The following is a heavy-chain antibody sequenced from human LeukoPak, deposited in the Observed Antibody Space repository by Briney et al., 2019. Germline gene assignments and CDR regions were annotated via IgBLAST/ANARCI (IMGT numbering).Heavy chain of an antibody. V-gene: IGHV3-64*01. CDR1: GFTFSSYA. CDR3: ARDTAYAFDI. D-gene: IGHD5-18*01. CDR2: INSNGGST. J-gene: IGHJ3*02. Sequence: GGSLRLSCVASGFTFSSYAMHWVRQTPGKGLEYVSGINSNGGSTHYANSVKGRFTISRDNAKNSLYLQMNSLRAEDTAVYYCARDTAYAFDIWGQGTMVTVSS.